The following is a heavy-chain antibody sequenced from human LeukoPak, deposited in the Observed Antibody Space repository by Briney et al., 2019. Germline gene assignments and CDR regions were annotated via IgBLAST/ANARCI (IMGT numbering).Heavy chain of an antibody. CDR2: IKSKTDGGTT. J-gene: IGHJ4*02. CDR1: GFTFSNAW. V-gene: IGHV3-15*01. CDR3: AKCVGIVVVPAAISY. Sequence: PGGSLRLSCAASGFTFSNAWMSWVRQAPGKGLEWVGRIKSKTDGGTTDYAAPVKGRFTISRDDSKNTLYLQMNSLKTEDTAVYYCAKCVGIVVVPAAISYWGQGTLVTVSS. D-gene: IGHD2-2*01.